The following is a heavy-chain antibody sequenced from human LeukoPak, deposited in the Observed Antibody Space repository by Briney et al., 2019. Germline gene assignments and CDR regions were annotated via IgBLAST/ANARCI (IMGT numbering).Heavy chain of an antibody. V-gene: IGHV3-7*01. CDR1: GFTFSSYG. CDR2: IKQDGSEK. CDR3: ARALVVVAASWFDP. J-gene: IGHJ5*02. D-gene: IGHD2-15*01. Sequence: GGPLRLSCAASGFTFSSYGMHWVRQAPGKGLEWVANIKQDGSEKYYVDSVKGRFTISRDNAKNSLYLQMNSLSAEDTAVYYCARALVVVAASWFDPWGQGTLVTVSS.